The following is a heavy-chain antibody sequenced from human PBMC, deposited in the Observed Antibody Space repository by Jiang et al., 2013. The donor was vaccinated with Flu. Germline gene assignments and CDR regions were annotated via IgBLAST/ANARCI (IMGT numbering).Heavy chain of an antibody. J-gene: IGHJ4*02. CDR3: ARDGEQYFFGAGSYPQY. CDR1: GFTFSTYA. V-gene: IGHV3-30*01. D-gene: IGHD3-10*01. Sequence: VVQPGRSLRLSCAASGFTFSTYAMHWVRQAPGRGLEWVAVISYDGRDEFYAVSVKGRFTMSRDNSKNTLYLHMNSLRTEDTAVYYCARDGEQYFFGAGSYPQYWGQGIMVTVSS. CDR2: ISYDGRDE.